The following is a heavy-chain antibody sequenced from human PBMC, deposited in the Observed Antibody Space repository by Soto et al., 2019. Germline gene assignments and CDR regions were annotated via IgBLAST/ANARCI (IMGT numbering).Heavy chain of an antibody. J-gene: IGHJ5*02. V-gene: IGHV3-21*01. D-gene: IGHD3-16*01. CDR1: GFTFSSYS. CDR2: SSSSSSYI. CDR3: ARDFRGNGWFDP. Sequence: EVQLVESGGGLVKPGGSLRLSCAASGFTFSSYSMNWVRQAPGKGLEWVSSSSSSSSYIYYADSVKGRFTISRDNAKNSLYLQMNSLRAEDTAVYYCARDFRGNGWFDPWGQGTLVTVSS.